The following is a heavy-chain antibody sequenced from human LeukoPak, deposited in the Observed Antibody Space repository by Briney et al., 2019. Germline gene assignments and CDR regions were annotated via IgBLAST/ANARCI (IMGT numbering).Heavy chain of an antibody. D-gene: IGHD2-2*01. CDR3: TTVRIGYCSSTSCPRKGEY. J-gene: IGHJ4*02. CDR2: IKSKTDGGTT. V-gene: IGHV3-15*01. CDR1: GFTFSNAW. Sequence: GGSLRLSCAASGFTFSNAWMSWVRQAPGKGLEWVGRIKSKTDGGTTDYAAPVKGRFTISRDDSKNTLYLQMNSLKTEDTAVYYCTTVRIGYCSSTSCPRKGEYWGQGTLVTVSS.